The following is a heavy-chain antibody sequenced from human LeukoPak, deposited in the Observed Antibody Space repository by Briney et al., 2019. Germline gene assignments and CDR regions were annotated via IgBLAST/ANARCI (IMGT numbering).Heavy chain of an antibody. CDR1: GFTFSSFW. CDR2: INSAGSST. CDR3: AKYYYDSSGLDY. V-gene: IGHV3-74*01. Sequence: GGSLRLSCAASGFTFSSFWMHWVRQAPGKGLVWVSRINSAGSSTSYADSVKGRFTISRDNAKNTLYLQMNSLRAEDTAVYYCAKYYYDSSGLDYWGQGTLVTVSS. J-gene: IGHJ4*02. D-gene: IGHD3-22*01.